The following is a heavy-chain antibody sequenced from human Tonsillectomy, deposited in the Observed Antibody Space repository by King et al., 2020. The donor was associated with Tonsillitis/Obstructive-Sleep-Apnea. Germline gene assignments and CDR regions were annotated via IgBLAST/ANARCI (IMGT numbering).Heavy chain of an antibody. CDR2: VYFSGNT. Sequence: LQLQESGPGLVKPSETLSLTCTVSGGSTTSGRYFWAWIRQPPGQGLEWIGSVYFSGNTNYSPSLKSRFTMSVDTSKNTFSLRLNSVTAADTAVYYCAGGTLKNTTTWFDSXGQGTLVTVSS. D-gene: IGHD1-1*01. CDR1: GGSTTSGRYF. CDR3: AGGTLKNTTTWFDS. J-gene: IGHJ5*01. V-gene: IGHV4-39*02.